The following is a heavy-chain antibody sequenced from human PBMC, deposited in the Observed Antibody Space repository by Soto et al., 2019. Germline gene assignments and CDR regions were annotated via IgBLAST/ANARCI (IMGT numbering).Heavy chain of an antibody. D-gene: IGHD2-2*01. CDR3: XXXXXHXSSPNCYSDY. V-gene: IGHV3-21*01. Sequence: EVHLVESGGGLAERGGSLRLSCAASGFAFRTYAMDWARLAPGKGLEWVSFISSSSTYXYYAEXVKGRXTIXRXDAEXXXXXXXXXXXXXXXXXXXXXXXXXHXSSPNCYSDYWGQGVLVTVSS. CDR1: GFAFRTYA. J-gene: IGHJ4*02. CDR2: ISSSSTYX.